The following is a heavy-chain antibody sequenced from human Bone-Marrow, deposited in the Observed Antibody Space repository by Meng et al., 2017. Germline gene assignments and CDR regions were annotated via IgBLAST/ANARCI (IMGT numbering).Heavy chain of an antibody. CDR2: MNPNSGNT. Sequence: ASVKVFCKASGYTFSSYDINWVRQDTGQGLEWMGWMNPNSGNTGYAQKFQGRVTITRNTSISTAYMKLSSLRSEDTTVYYCARGGAIFGVVVINLYYYYGMNDWGQGTTVTVSS. CDR1: GYTFSSYD. D-gene: IGHD3-3*01. CDR3: ARGGAIFGVVVINLYYYYGMND. J-gene: IGHJ6*02. V-gene: IGHV1-8*03.